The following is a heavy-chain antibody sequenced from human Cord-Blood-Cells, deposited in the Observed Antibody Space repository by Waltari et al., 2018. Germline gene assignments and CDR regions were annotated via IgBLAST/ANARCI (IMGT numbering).Heavy chain of an antibody. V-gene: IGHV1-69*01. D-gene: IGHD2-15*01. CDR3: ARDMGQDKLPDAFDI. CDR1: GGTFSSYA. CDR2: IIPIFGTA. Sequence: VQLVQSGAEVRKPGSSVKVSCKASGGTFSSYATSGVRRAPGQGLEWMGGIIPIFGTANYAQKFQGRVTITADESTSTAYMELSSLRSEDTAVYYCARDMGQDKLPDAFDIWGQGTMVTVSS. J-gene: IGHJ3*02.